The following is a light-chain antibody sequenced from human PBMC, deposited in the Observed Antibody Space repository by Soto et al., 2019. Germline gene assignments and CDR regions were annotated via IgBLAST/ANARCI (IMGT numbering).Light chain of an antibody. CDR1: RTDVDGHDY. V-gene: IGLV2-14*03. Sequence: QSALTQPASVSGSPGQSITIACTGARTDVDGHDYVSWYQQHPGQAPKLIIFDVHNRPSGVSSRFSGSKSGDTASLTISGLRAEDDGDYYCSSYTAGTPFYVFGTGTKSPS. J-gene: IGLJ1*01. CDR3: SSYTAGTPFYV. CDR2: DVH.